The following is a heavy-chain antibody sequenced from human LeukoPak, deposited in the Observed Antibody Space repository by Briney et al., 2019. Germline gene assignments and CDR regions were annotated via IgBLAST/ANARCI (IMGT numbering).Heavy chain of an antibody. CDR3: ARDSYDNIGYYDFCWFEA. D-gene: IGHD3-22*01. CDR2: IIPIFGTA. Sequence: SVKVSCKASGGTFSSYAINWVRQAPGQGLEWMGGIIPIFGTANYAQKFQGRVTIATDESTSTAYMELSSLRSEDTAVYYCARDSYDNIGYYDFCWFEAWGKGIMVTV. CDR1: GGTFSSYA. J-gene: IGHJ5*02. V-gene: IGHV1-69*05.